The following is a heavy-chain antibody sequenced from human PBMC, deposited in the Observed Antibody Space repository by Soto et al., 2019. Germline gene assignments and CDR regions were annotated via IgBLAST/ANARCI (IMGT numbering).Heavy chain of an antibody. J-gene: IGHJ4*02. D-gene: IGHD3-3*01. CDR3: AHRPSHYDLSNGYLESRYYLDY. CDR1: GFSLSTSGVG. CDR2: IHWDDDK. Sequence: QITLKESGPTLVKPTQTLTLTCTFSGFSLSTSGVGVGWIRQPPGKALEWLALIHWDDDKRYSPSLKSRLTITKDPSKNQVVPTITNKDPVDTATYYCAHRPSHYDLSNGYLESRYYLDYWGQGTLVTVSS. V-gene: IGHV2-5*02.